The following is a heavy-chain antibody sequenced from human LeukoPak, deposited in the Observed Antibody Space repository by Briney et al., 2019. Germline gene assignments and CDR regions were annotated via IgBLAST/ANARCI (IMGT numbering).Heavy chain of an antibody. J-gene: IGHJ4*02. CDR3: ARVLITMIVGDYFDY. D-gene: IGHD3-22*01. Sequence: GESLKISCKASGYTFTDYWIAWVRQAPGQGLEWMGWISAYNGNTNYAQKLQGRVTMTTDTSTSTAYMELRSLRSDDTAVYYCARVLITMIVGDYFDYWGQGTLVTVSS. V-gene: IGHV1-18*04. CDR2: ISAYNGNT. CDR1: GYTFTDYW.